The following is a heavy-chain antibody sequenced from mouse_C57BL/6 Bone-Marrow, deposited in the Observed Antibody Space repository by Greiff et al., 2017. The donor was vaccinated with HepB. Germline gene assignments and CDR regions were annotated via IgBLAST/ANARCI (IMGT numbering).Heavy chain of an antibody. V-gene: IGHV5-4*01. Sequence: EVKLVESGGGLVKPGGSLKLSCAASGFTFSSYAMSWVRQTPEKRLEWVATISYGGSYTYYPDNVKGRFTISRDNAKNNLYLQMSHLKSEDTAMYYCARDGNLLYFDYWGQGTTLTVSS. J-gene: IGHJ2*01. CDR1: GFTFSSYA. CDR2: ISYGGSYT. D-gene: IGHD2-1*01. CDR3: ARDGNLLYFDY.